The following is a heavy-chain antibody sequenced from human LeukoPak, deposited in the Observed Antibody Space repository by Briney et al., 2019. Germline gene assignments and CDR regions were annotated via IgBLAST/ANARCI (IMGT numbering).Heavy chain of an antibody. CDR1: GFTFRNYG. CDR2: LSDAGVRI. J-gene: IGHJ4*02. Sequence: GGSLRLSCIASGFTFRNYGMSWVRQAPGKGLEWVSGLSDAGVRIFYSDSVKGRFTISRDNSKNTIYLQMNSLRAEDTALYYCAKAAAAPGFDFWGQGTLVTVSS. CDR3: AKAAAAPGFDF. V-gene: IGHV3-23*01. D-gene: IGHD6-13*01.